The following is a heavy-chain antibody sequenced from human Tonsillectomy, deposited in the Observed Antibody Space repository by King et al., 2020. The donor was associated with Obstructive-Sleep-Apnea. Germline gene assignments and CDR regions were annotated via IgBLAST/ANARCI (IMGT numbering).Heavy chain of an antibody. Sequence: VQLVESGGGLVQPGGSLRLSCAASGFTFSSYWMSWVRQAPGKGLEWVANIKQDGSEKYYVDSVKGRFTISRDNAKNSLSLQMNSLRAEDTAVYYCARASYYYDSSGYYYGDYWGQGTLVTVSS. D-gene: IGHD3-22*01. J-gene: IGHJ4*02. V-gene: IGHV3-7*01. CDR2: IKQDGSEK. CDR3: ARASYYYDSSGYYYGDY. CDR1: GFTFSSYW.